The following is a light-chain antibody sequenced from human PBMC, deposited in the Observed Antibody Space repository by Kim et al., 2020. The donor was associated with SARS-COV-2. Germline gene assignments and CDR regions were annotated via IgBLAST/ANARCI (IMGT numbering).Light chain of an antibody. J-gene: IGKJ4*01. CDR1: QSINSW. CDR2: DAS. Sequence: DVQMTQSPSTLSASVGDRVTITCRASQSINSWLAWYQQKPGKAPKLLIYDASSLQSGVPSRFSGSGSGTEFTLTIRFLQPDDFATYYCQQYNSYLLTFGGGTKVDIK. CDR3: QQYNSYLLT. V-gene: IGKV1-5*01.